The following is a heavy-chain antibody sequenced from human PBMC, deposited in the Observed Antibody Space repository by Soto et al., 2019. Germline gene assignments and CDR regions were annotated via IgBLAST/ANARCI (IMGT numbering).Heavy chain of an antibody. J-gene: IGHJ6*02. V-gene: IGHV1-18*01. CDR3: ARGSWNYPYYYYGMDV. D-gene: IGHD1-7*01. CDR1: GYPFTSYG. CDR2: ISAYNGKT. Sequence: QVQLVQSGAEVKKPGASVKVSCKASGYPFTSYGISWVRQAPGQGLEWMGWISAYNGKTHYAQKLQGRVTMTKDTSTSTVYMELRSLRSDDTAVYYCARGSWNYPYYYYGMDVWGQGTTVTVSS.